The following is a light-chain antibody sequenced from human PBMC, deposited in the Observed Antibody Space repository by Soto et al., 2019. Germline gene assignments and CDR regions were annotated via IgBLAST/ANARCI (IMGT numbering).Light chain of an antibody. Sequence: EIVLTQSPGTLSLSPGERATLSCRASQSVSSSYLAWYQQKPGQAPRLLIYGASSRATGIPDRFSGSGSGTYFTLTISRLEPEDFAEYYWQQYGSSPPYTFGQGTKLEIK. CDR1: QSVSSSY. CDR3: QQYGSSPPYT. V-gene: IGKV3-20*01. CDR2: GAS. J-gene: IGKJ2*01.